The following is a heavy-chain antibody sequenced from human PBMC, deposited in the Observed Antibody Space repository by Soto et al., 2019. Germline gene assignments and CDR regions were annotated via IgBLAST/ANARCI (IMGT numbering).Heavy chain of an antibody. Sequence: QVQLVESGGGVVQPGKSLRLSCAGSGFTFSSYGMDWVRQAPGKGLEGVAVISYEGSNKYYADSVKGRFTISRDNSKNTLYLQMSSLRADDTAVYYCAKDRMGAGVRGYFDYWGQGTLVTVSS. CDR1: GFTFSSYG. J-gene: IGHJ4*02. D-gene: IGHD3-10*01. V-gene: IGHV3-30*18. CDR2: ISYEGSNK. CDR3: AKDRMGAGVRGYFDY.